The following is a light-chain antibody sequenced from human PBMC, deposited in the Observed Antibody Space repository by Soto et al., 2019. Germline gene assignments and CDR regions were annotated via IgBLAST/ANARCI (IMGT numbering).Light chain of an antibody. CDR3: QQYDNLRIT. CDR2: DAS. V-gene: IGKV1-33*01. Sequence: DIQMTQSPSSLSASVGDRVTITCQASQDISNYLNWYQQKPGKAPKLVIYDASNLETGVPSRFSGSGSGTDFTFTISSLQPEDIATYYCQQYDNLRITFGQGTRLEIK. J-gene: IGKJ5*01. CDR1: QDISNY.